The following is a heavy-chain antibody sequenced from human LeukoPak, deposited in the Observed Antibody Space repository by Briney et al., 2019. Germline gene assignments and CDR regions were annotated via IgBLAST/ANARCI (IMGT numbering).Heavy chain of an antibody. Sequence: GASLRLSCAASGFTFSSYAMSWVRQAPGKGLEWVSAISGSGGSTYYADSVKGRLTISRDNSKNTLYLQMNSLRAEDTAVYYCAKRPSYYYDSSALSYYFDYWGQGTLVTVSS. CDR1: GFTFSSYA. CDR3: AKRPSYYYDSSALSYYFDY. J-gene: IGHJ4*02. D-gene: IGHD3-22*01. V-gene: IGHV3-23*01. CDR2: ISGSGGST.